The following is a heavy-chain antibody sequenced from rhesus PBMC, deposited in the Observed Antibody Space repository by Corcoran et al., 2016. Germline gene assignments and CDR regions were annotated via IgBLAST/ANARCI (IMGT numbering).Heavy chain of an antibody. V-gene: IGHV4-76*01. CDR3: ARSSGWSQSWDY. CDR2: IYGSSGST. Sequence: QVQLQESGPGVVKPSETLSLTCAVSGYSISSGYDWSWIRQPPGKGLEWIGYIYGSSGSTNSNPSLKNRVTIAKDASKNQFSLKLSSVTAADTAVYYCARSSGWSQSWDYWGQGVLVTVSS. J-gene: IGHJ4*01. CDR1: GYSISSGYD. D-gene: IGHD6S26*01.